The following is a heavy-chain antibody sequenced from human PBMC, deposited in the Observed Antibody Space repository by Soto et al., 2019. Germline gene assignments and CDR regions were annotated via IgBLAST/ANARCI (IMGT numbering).Heavy chain of an antibody. CDR1: GYSFTSYW. D-gene: IGHD6-6*01. CDR2: IYPGDSDT. J-gene: IGHJ4*02. CDR3: ARGPYSSSWGLKRGGLYYFDY. Sequence: GESLKISCKGSGYSFTSYWIGWVRQMPGKGLEWMGIIYPGDSDTRYSPSFQGQVTISADKSISTAYLQWSSLKASDTAMYYCARGPYSSSWGLKRGGLYYFDYWGQGTLVTVSS. V-gene: IGHV5-51*01.